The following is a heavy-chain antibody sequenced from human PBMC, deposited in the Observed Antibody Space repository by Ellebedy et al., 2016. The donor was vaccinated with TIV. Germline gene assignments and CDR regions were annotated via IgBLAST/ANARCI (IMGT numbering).Heavy chain of an antibody. CDR2: INHSGST. J-gene: IGHJ4*02. Sequence: SETLSLTXAVYGGSFSGYYWSWIRQPPGKGLEWIGEINHSGSTNYNPSLKSRVTISVDTSKNQFSLKLSSVTAADTAVYYCARLHGSGSYYSPFDYWGQGTLVTVSS. CDR3: ARLHGSGSYYSPFDY. CDR1: GGSFSGYY. D-gene: IGHD3-10*01. V-gene: IGHV4-34*01.